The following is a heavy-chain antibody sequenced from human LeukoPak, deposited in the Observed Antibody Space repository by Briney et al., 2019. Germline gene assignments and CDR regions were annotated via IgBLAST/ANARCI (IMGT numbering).Heavy chain of an antibody. CDR3: ASFIRLDLGDHDY. V-gene: IGHV1-2*02. Sequence: ASVKVSCKAPGYTFTGYYMHWVRQAPGQGLEWMGWINPNSGGTNYAQKFRGRVTMTRDTSISTAYMELSRLRSDDTAVYYCASFIRLDLGDHDYWGQGTLVTVSS. J-gene: IGHJ4*02. CDR1: GYTFTGYY. D-gene: IGHD1-26*01. CDR2: INPNSGGT.